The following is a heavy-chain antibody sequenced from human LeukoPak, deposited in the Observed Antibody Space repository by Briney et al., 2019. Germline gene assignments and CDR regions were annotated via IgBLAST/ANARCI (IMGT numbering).Heavy chain of an antibody. Sequence: GASLQISCKGAGSIFTSYWIGWGRQLRGKGQEWMGMIYPGDSDTRYSPSFQGQVTISADKSISTAYLQWSSLKASDTAMYYCARRGTYYYDSSGYFDYWGQGTLVTVSS. J-gene: IGHJ4*02. CDR2: IYPGDSDT. CDR1: GSIFTSYW. V-gene: IGHV5-51*01. CDR3: ARRGTYYYDSSGYFDY. D-gene: IGHD3-22*01.